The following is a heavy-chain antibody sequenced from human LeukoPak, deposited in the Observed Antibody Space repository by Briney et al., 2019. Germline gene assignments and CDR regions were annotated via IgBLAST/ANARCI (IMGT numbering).Heavy chain of an antibody. V-gene: IGHV3-48*03. J-gene: IGHJ4*02. CDR3: ARDGAYGDYFDY. D-gene: IGHD4-17*01. Sequence: PGGSLKLSCAASGFTFSSYEMNWVRQAPGKGLEWVSYISSSGSTIYYADSVKGRFTISRDNAKNSLYLQMNSLRVEDTAVYYCARDGAYGDYFDYWGQGTLVTVSS. CDR2: ISSSGSTI. CDR1: GFTFSSYE.